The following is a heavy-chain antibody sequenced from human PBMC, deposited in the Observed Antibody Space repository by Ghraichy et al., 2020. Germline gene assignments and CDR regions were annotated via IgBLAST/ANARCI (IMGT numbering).Heavy chain of an antibody. J-gene: IGHJ4*02. CDR3: ARLYMPPYDYGDYYFDY. Sequence: SETLSLTCTVSGDSISSYYWSWIRQPPGKGLEWIGYIYYSGSTNYNPSLKSRVTISVDTSKNQFSLKLNSVTAADTAVYYCARLYMPPYDYGDYYFDYWGQGTLVTVSS. CDR1: GDSISSYY. V-gene: IGHV4-59*08. D-gene: IGHD4-17*01. CDR2: IYYSGST.